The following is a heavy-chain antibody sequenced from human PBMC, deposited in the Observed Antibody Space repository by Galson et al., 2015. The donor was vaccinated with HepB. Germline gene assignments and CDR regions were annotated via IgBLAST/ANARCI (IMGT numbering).Heavy chain of an antibody. CDR3: ARHHPNSGSYYGAFDI. CDR1: GYIFTTYW. Sequence: QSGAEVKKPGESLKISCWGSGYIFTTYWIGWVRQMPGKGLEWMGIIYPGDSDARYSPSFQGLVTISVHKSINTAYLQLNSLRASDTAIYYCARHHPNSGSYYGAFDIWGQGTMVTVSS. J-gene: IGHJ3*02. D-gene: IGHD1-26*01. CDR2: IYPGDSDA. V-gene: IGHV5-51*01.